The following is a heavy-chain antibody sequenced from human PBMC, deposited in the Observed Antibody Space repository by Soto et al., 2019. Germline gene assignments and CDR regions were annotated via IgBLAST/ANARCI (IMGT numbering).Heavy chain of an antibody. CDR2: IIPIFGTA. CDR1: GGTFSSYA. CDR3: ARDPLYDFWGGYSPGYFDY. Sequence: SVKVSCKASGGTFSSYAIIWVRQAPGQGLEWMGGIIPIFGTANYAQKFQGRVTITADKSTSTAYMELSSLRSEDTAVYYCARDPLYDFWGGYSPGYFDYWCQGTLVNASS. J-gene: IGHJ4*02. D-gene: IGHD3-3*01. V-gene: IGHV1-69*06.